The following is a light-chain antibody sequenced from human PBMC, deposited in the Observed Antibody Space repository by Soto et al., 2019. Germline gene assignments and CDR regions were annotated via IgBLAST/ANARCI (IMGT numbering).Light chain of an antibody. Sequence: DIQMTQSPSSLSASVGERVTLTCRASQSISTYLNWYQQKAGLAPKLLIYAASSLKSGVPSRFSGSGSWTDFTLTISSLQPEDFSTYYCQQTYSTPPTFGQGTKVEIK. J-gene: IGKJ1*01. CDR3: QQTYSTPPT. CDR1: QSISTY. CDR2: AAS. V-gene: IGKV1-39*01.